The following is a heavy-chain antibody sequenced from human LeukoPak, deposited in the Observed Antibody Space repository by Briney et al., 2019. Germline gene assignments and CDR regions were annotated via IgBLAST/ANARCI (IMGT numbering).Heavy chain of an antibody. Sequence: SETLSLTCTVSGGSVSSYYWSWIRQPPGKGLEWIGYIYYSGSTNYNPSLKSRVTISVDTSKNQFSLKLSSVTAADTAVYYCAREGASGSFDYWGQGTLVTVSS. V-gene: IGHV4-59*02. CDR1: GGSVSSYY. CDR3: AREGASGSFDY. CDR2: IYYSGST. J-gene: IGHJ4*02. D-gene: IGHD3-16*01.